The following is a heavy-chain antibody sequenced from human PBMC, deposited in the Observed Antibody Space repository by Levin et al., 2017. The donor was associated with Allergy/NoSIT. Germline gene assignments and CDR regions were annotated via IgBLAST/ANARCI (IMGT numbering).Heavy chain of an antibody. CDR3: ARDTGGWWFDP. Sequence: SETLSLTCTVSGSTTSLFYRNWIRQTPGKGLEWIGYINYSGSTKNNPSLKSRVTISLDTSKSQFSLLLTSVTAADTAVYYCARDTGGWWFDPWGQGTLVTVSS. J-gene: IGHJ5*02. CDR1: GSTTSLFY. CDR2: INYSGST. V-gene: IGHV4-59*01. D-gene: IGHD3-16*01.